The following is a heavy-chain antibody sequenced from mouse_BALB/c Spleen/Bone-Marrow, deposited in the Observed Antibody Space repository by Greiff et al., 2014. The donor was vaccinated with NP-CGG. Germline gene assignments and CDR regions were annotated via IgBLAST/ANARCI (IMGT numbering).Heavy chain of an antibody. CDR2: IDPASGNT. D-gene: IGHD2-3*01. J-gene: IGHJ3*01. CDR1: GFNIKDTF. CDR3: AHDAPFTY. Sequence: VQLQQSGGDLLKPGASVKLFCTTSGFNIKDTFMHWGEQRPEQGLEWIGRIDPASGNTKYDPKFQGKATITADTSSNKVSLQLSGLTSEDTAVYYCAHDAPFTYWGQGTLVTVSA. V-gene: IGHV14-3*02.